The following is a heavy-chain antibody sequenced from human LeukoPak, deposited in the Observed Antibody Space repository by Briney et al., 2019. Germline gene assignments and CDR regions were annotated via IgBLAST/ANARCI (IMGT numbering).Heavy chain of an antibody. V-gene: IGHV3-21*01. CDR2: ISSSSSYI. CDR1: GFTFSSYS. J-gene: IGHJ4*02. Sequence: GSLRLSCAASGFTFSSYSMNWVRQAPGKGLEWVSSISSSSSYIYYADSVKGRFTISRDNAKNSLYLQMNSLRAEDTAVYYCARTIGNDFWSGYSFDYWGQGTLVTVSS. D-gene: IGHD3-3*01. CDR3: ARTIGNDFWSGYSFDY.